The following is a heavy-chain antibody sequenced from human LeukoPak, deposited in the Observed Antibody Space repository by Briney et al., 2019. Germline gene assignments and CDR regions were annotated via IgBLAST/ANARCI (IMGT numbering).Heavy chain of an antibody. CDR2: ISYDGSNK. V-gene: IGHV3-30-3*01. J-gene: IGHJ4*02. CDR3: ARRDTGNSLYFEN. D-gene: IGHD4-23*01. Sequence: GGSLRDSRVGSGFSFNNYPIHWVRQAPGKGLEWVAVISYDGSNKYYADSVKGRFTISRDNSKNTVFLQMNSLRTEDTAVYYCARRDTGNSLYFENWGPGALVTVSS. CDR1: GFSFNNYP.